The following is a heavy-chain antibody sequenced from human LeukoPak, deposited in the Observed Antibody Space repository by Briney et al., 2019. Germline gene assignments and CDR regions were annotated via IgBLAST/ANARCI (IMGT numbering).Heavy chain of an antibody. V-gene: IGHV3-7*01. Sequence: GGSLRLSCAASGFTFSSYWMSWVRQSPGKGLEWVANINQDGSGNHYVDSVKGRFTISRDNAKNSVFVQMNGLRVEDTAVYYCVRAGGSSWSDFWGQGTLVTVSS. CDR1: GFTFSSYW. D-gene: IGHD6-13*01. J-gene: IGHJ4*02. CDR3: VRAGGSSWSDF. CDR2: INQDGSGN.